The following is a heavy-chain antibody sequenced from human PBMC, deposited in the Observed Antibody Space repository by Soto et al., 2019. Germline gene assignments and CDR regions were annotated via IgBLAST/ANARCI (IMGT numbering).Heavy chain of an antibody. J-gene: IGHJ4*02. Sequence: GGSLRLSCAASGFTFSSYAMNWVRQTQERGLEWVSSISGTSSYTHYADSVKGRFTISRDNANNSLFLQMNSLRAEDTAVYYCARDLALAGNYWGQGALVTVSS. CDR2: ISGTSSYT. CDR1: GFTFSSYA. V-gene: IGHV3-21*01. D-gene: IGHD6-19*01. CDR3: ARDLALAGNY.